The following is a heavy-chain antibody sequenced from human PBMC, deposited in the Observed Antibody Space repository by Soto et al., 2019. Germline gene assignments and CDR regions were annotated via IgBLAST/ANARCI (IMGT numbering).Heavy chain of an antibody. CDR2: INPNSGGT. CDR1: GYTFTGYY. J-gene: IGHJ3*02. D-gene: IGHD2-15*01. CDR3: ARGSGRKDIVVVVAAAYDAFDI. V-gene: IGHV1-2*04. Sequence: ASVKVSCKASGYTFTGYYMHWVRQAPGQGLEWMGWINPNSGGTNYAQKFQGWVTMTRDTSISTAYMELSRLRSDDTAVYYCARGSGRKDIVVVVAAAYDAFDIWGQGTMVTVSS.